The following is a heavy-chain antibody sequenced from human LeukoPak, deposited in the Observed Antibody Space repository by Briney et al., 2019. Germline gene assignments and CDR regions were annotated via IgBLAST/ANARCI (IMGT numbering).Heavy chain of an antibody. Sequence: GGSLRLSCAASGFTFSSYAMSWVRQAPGKGLEWVSAISDSGGSTYYADSVKGRFTISRDNSKNTLYLQMNSLRAEDTAVYYCAKMNDFPNYFDYWGQGTLVTVSS. CDR1: GFTFSSYA. J-gene: IGHJ4*02. CDR2: ISDSGGST. D-gene: IGHD3-3*01. CDR3: AKMNDFPNYFDY. V-gene: IGHV3-23*01.